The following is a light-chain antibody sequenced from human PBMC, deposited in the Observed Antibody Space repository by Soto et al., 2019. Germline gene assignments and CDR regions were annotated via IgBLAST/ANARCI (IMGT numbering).Light chain of an antibody. Sequence: DIQMTQSPSSLSASVGDRVTITCQASHDITSYLNWYQHKPGKAPKLLIYDVSILEAAVPSRFSGSGSGTDFTFTISSLQPEDVATYYCQKGDHLPIFGPGTTVVFK. CDR3: QKGDHLPI. V-gene: IGKV1-33*01. CDR1: HDITSY. J-gene: IGKJ3*01. CDR2: DVS.